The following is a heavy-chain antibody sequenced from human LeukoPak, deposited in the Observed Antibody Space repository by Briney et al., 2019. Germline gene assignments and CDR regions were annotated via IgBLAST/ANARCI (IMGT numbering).Heavy chain of an antibody. CDR3: ATDDSSGYYWAFDI. D-gene: IGHD3-22*01. CDR2: INAGNGNT. J-gene: IGHJ3*02. Sequence: ASVNVSCKASGYTFTSYAMHWVRQAPGQRLEWMGWINAGNGNTKYSQKFQGRVTITRDTSASTAYMELSSLRSEDTAVYYCATDDSSGYYWAFDIWGQGTMVTVSS. CDR1: GYTFTSYA. V-gene: IGHV1-3*01.